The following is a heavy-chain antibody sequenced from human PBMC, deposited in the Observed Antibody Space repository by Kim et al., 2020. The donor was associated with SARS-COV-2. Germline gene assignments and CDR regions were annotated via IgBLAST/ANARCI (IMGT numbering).Heavy chain of an antibody. J-gene: IGHJ4*02. D-gene: IGHD2-2*01. V-gene: IGHV1-69*01. CDR3: AMSVVVPAAHFDY. Sequence: YAQKFQGRVTITADESTSTAYMELSSLRSEDTAVYYCAMSVVVPAAHFDYWGQGTLVTVSS.